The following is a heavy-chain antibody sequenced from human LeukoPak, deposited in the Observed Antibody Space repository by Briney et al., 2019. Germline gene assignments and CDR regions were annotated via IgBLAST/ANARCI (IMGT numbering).Heavy chain of an antibody. J-gene: IGHJ4*02. CDR3: AREKLRFLDY. CDR2: INHSGST. V-gene: IGHV4-34*01. Sequence: SETLSLTCAVYGGSFSGYYWSWIRQPPGKGLEWIGEINHSGSTNYNPSLKSRVTISVDTSKNQFSLKLSSVTAADTAVYYCAREKLRFLDYWGQGTLVTVSS. CDR1: GGSFSGYY. D-gene: IGHD5-12*01.